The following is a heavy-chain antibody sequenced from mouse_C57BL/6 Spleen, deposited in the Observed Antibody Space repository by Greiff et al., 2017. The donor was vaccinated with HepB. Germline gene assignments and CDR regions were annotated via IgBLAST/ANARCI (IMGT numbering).Heavy chain of an antibody. CDR1: GYTFTSYW. V-gene: IGHV1-5*01. Sequence: EVQLQQSGTVLARPGASVKMSCKTSGYTFTSYWMHWVKQRPGQGLEWIGAIYPGNSDTSYNQKFKGKAKLTAVTSASTAYMELSSLTNEDSAVYYCTRPLYYYGSSLYFDCWGQGTTLTVSS. J-gene: IGHJ2*01. CDR3: TRPLYYYGSSLYFDC. D-gene: IGHD1-1*01. CDR2: IYPGNSDT.